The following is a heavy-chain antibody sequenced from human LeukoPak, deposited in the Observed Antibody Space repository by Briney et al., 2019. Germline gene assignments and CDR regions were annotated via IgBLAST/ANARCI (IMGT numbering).Heavy chain of an antibody. V-gene: IGHV3-9*01. CDR2: ISWNSGSM. CDR1: GFTFDDYA. Sequence: PGGSLRLSCAASGFTFDDYAMHWVRQVPGKGLGWVSGISWNSGSMAYADSVKGRFIISRDNAKNSLYLQMNSLRTEDTAFYYCTKASGYSNNWYLDYWGQGTLVTVSS. CDR3: TKASGYSNNWYLDY. D-gene: IGHD6-13*01. J-gene: IGHJ4*02.